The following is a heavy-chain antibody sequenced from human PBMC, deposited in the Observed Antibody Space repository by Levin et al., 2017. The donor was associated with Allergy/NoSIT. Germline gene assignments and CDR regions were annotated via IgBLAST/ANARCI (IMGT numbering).Heavy chain of an antibody. CDR1: GFPFSNYV. CDR2: ISGPSATI. V-gene: IGHV3-48*02. J-gene: IGHJ4*02. Sequence: PGGSLRLSCAASGFPFSNYVMNWVRQAPGKGLEWVAYISGPSATIYYADSVKGRFIISRDNAKNSLYLQMNSLRDDDTAVYFCVAYSSSWATFDYWGQGSLVSVSS. D-gene: IGHD6-13*01. CDR3: VAYSSSWATFDY.